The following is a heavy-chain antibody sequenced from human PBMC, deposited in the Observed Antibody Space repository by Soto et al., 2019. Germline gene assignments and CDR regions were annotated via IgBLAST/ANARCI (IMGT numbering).Heavy chain of an antibody. CDR1: GYTFTSYD. V-gene: IGHV1-8*01. CDR3: ARGRRAVAGPSLYYFDY. Sequence: QVQLVQSGAEVKKPGASVKVSCKASGYTFTSYDINWVRQATGQGLEWMGWMNPNSGNTGYAQKFQGRVTMTRNTSISTAYMELSSLRAEDAAVYYCARGRRAVAGPSLYYFDYWGQGTLVTVSS. J-gene: IGHJ4*02. CDR2: MNPNSGNT. D-gene: IGHD6-19*01.